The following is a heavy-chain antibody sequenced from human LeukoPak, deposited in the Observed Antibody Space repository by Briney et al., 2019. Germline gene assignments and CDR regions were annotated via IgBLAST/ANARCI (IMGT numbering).Heavy chain of an antibody. CDR3: ARDAISHYYYMDV. V-gene: IGHV4-34*01. CDR1: GGSFSGYY. CDR2: INHSGGT. D-gene: IGHD5-24*01. Sequence: SETLSLTCAVYGGSFSGYYWSWIRQPPGKGLEWIGEINHSGGTNYNPSLKSRVTISVDTSKNQFSLKLSSVTAADTAVYYCARDAISHYYYMDVWGKGITVTVSS. J-gene: IGHJ6*03.